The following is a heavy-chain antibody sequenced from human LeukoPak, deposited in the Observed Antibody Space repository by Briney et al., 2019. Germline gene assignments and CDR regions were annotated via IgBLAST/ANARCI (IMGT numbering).Heavy chain of an antibody. CDR3: ARAQNYYDSSGYLFDY. CDR2: IYYSGST. V-gene: IGHV4-59*01. D-gene: IGHD3-22*01. J-gene: IGHJ4*02. CDR1: GGSISSYY. Sequence: SETLSLTCTVSGGSISSYYWSWLRQPPGKALEWIGYIYYSGSTNYNPSLKSRVTISVDTSKKQFSLKLSSVTAADTAVYYCARAQNYYDSSGYLFDYWGQGTLVTVSS.